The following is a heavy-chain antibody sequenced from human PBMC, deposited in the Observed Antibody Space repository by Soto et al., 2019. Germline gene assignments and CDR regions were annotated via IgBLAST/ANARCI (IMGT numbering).Heavy chain of an antibody. CDR1: GYSFTSYW. D-gene: IGHD2-15*01. Sequence: PGETLKISCKGSGYSFTSYWICWVRQMPGKGLEWMGIIYPGDSDTRYSPSFQGQVTISADKSISTAYLQWSSLKASDTAMYYCARRYCSGGRCYSAEYWGQGTLVTVSS. V-gene: IGHV5-51*01. CDR3: ARRYCSGGRCYSAEY. CDR2: IYPGDSDT. J-gene: IGHJ4*02.